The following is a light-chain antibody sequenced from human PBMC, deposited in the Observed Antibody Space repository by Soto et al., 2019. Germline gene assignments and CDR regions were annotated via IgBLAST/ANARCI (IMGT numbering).Light chain of an antibody. CDR1: SSDVGGYNY. J-gene: IGLJ1*01. V-gene: IGLV2-14*01. CDR3: SSYTSSSTLYV. Sequence: QSVLTQPASVSGSPGQSITISCTGTSSDVGGYNYVAWYQQHPGKAPKLMIFDVSNRPSGVSNRFSGSKSGSTASLTISGLRAEDEADYFCSSYTSSSTLYVFGTGTKVTVL. CDR2: DVS.